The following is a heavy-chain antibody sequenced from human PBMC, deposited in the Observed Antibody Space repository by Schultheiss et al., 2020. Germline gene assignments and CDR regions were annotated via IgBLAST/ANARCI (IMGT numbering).Heavy chain of an antibody. V-gene: IGHV3-9*01. CDR3: AKIAAAGNVDY. D-gene: IGHD6-13*01. CDR1: GFTFDDYA. Sequence: SLKISCAASGFTFDDYAMHWVRQAPGKGLEWVSGISWNSGSIGYADSVKGRFTISRDNAKNSLYLQMNSLRAEDTAIYYCAKIAAAGNVDYWGQGTLVTVSS. CDR2: ISWNSGSI. J-gene: IGHJ4*02.